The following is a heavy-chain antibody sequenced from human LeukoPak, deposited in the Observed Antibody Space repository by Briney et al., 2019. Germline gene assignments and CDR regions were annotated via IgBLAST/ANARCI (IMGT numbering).Heavy chain of an antibody. J-gene: IGHJ4*02. Sequence: ASVKVSCKVSGYTLTELSMHWVRQAPGKGLGWMGGFDPEDGETIYAQKFQGRVTMTEDTSTDTAYMELSSLRSEDTAVYYCATDLLNHYYDSSGYYAHWGQGTLVTVSS. D-gene: IGHD3-22*01. CDR1: GYTLTELS. V-gene: IGHV1-24*01. CDR2: FDPEDGET. CDR3: ATDLLNHYYDSSGYYAH.